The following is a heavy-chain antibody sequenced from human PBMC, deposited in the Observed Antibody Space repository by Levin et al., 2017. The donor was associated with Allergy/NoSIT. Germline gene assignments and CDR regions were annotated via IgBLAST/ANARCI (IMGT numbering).Heavy chain of an antibody. CDR2: INHSGST. Sequence: SQTLSLTCAVYGGSFSGYYWSWIRQPPGKGLEWIGEINHSGSTNYNPSLKSRVTISVDTSKNQFSLKLSSVTAADTAVYYCARGLTGDYWGQGTLVTVSS. D-gene: IGHD2-8*02. V-gene: IGHV4-34*01. J-gene: IGHJ4*02. CDR3: ARGLTGDY. CDR1: GGSFSGYY.